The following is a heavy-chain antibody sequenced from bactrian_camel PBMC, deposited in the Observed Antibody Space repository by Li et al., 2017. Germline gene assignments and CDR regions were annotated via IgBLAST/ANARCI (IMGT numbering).Heavy chain of an antibody. Sequence: VESGGGSVPSGGSLRLSCAASGYRSRSFCMGWFRNAPGKAREGVAVILTEGGSTYYADSVKGRFTISRDNPKNTMYLQLNSLKPDETALYYCTKDLHCMNAWGKGTQVTVS. CDR2: ILTEGGST. V-gene: IGHV3S1*01. D-gene: IGHD1*01. J-gene: IGHJ7*01. CDR1: GYRSRSFC.